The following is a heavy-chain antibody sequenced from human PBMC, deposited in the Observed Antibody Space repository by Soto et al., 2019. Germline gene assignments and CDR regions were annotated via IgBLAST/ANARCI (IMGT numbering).Heavy chain of an antibody. V-gene: IGHV1-2*02. D-gene: IGHD3-22*01. CDR3: ARGSTMIVVVITTREDWFDP. CDR1: GYTFTGYY. Sequence: ASVKVSCKASGYTFTGYYMHWVRQAPGQGLEWMGWINPNSGGTNYAQKFQGRVTMTRDTSISTAYMELSRLRSDDTAVYYWARGSTMIVVVITTREDWFDPWGQGTLVTVSS. CDR2: INPNSGGT. J-gene: IGHJ5*02.